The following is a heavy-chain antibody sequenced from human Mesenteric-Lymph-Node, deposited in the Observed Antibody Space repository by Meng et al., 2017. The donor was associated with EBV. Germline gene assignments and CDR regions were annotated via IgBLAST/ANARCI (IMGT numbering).Heavy chain of an antibody. Sequence: VQLVESGGGLVQHGRSLRLSCAASGFTFISNGMHWVRQAPGKGLEWVALISYDGSNKYYADAVKGRFTNSRDNSKNTLYLQMNSLRVEDTAVYYCAKGHYGDPDYWGQGTLVTVSS. D-gene: IGHD4-17*01. CDR2: ISYDGSNK. V-gene: IGHV3-30*18. CDR1: GFTFISNG. CDR3: AKGHYGDPDY. J-gene: IGHJ4*02.